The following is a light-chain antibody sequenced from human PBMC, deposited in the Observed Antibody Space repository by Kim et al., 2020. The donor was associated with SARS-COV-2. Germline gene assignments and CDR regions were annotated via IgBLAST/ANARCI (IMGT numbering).Light chain of an antibody. J-gene: IGLJ2*01. CDR2: GKN. V-gene: IGLV3-19*01. CDR3: NSRDSSGNHLGVV. Sequence: GQTIRNTSQDASRRSYYASWYQQKPGQAPVLVIYGKNNRPSGIPDRFSGSSSGNTASLTLTGAQAEDEADYYCNSRDSSGNHLGVVFGGGTKVTVL. CDR1: SRRSYY.